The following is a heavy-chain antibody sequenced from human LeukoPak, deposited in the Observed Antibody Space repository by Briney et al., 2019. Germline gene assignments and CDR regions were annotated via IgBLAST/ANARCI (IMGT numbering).Heavy chain of an antibody. D-gene: IGHD3-16*01. Sequence: GGSLRLSCAASGFTFDDYAMHWVRQAPGKGLEWVSLISGDGGSTYYADSVKGRFTISRDNSKNSLYLQMNSLRPEDTAVYYCAIPHYDDAFDIWGQGTMVTVSS. J-gene: IGHJ3*02. V-gene: IGHV3-43*02. CDR1: GFTFDDYA. CDR2: ISGDGGST. CDR3: AIPHYDDAFDI.